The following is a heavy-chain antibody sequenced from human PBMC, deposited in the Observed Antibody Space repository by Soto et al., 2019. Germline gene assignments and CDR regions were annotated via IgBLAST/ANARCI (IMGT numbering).Heavy chain of an antibody. CDR3: VNNDYSNNGYFDY. D-gene: IGHD4-4*01. V-gene: IGHV3-23*01. CDR2: ISGSGGST. J-gene: IGHJ4*02. Sequence: GGSLRLSCAASGFTFSSYAMSWVRQAPGKGLEWVSAISGSGGSTYYADSVKGRFTISRDNSKNTLYLQMSSLRAEDTAVYYCVNNDYSNNGYFDYWGQGTLVTVSS. CDR1: GFTFSSYA.